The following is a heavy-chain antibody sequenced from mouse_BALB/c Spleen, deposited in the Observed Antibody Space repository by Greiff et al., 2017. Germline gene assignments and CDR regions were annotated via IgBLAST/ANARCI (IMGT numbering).Heavy chain of an antibody. CDR1: GYTFTSYW. Sequence: VQLKESGTVLARPGASVKMSCKASGYTFTSYWMHWVKQRPGQGLEWIGAIYPGNSDTSYNQKFKGKAKLTAVTSTSTAYMELSSLTNEDSAVYYCTRDTTVVATPFAYWGQGTLVTVSA. CDR2: IYPGNSDT. V-gene: IGHV1-5*01. J-gene: IGHJ3*01. CDR3: TRDTTVVATPFAY. D-gene: IGHD1-1*01.